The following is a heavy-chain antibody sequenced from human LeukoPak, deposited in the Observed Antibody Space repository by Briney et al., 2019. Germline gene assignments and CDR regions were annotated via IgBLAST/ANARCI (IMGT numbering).Heavy chain of an antibody. J-gene: IGHJ5*02. CDR2: IDPNKGDT. V-gene: IGHV1-2*02. Sequence: GASVKVSCKAPGYTFTGYYLHWVRQAPGQGLEWMGWIDPNKGDTKCTQKFQGRVSMTRDTSFSTAYMELSRLTSDDTAVYYCALVTAGNWWFDPWGQGTLVTVSS. D-gene: IGHD2-21*02. CDR3: ALVTAGNWWFDP. CDR1: GYTFTGYY.